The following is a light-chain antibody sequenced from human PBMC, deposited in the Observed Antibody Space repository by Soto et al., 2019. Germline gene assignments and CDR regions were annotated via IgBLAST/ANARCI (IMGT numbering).Light chain of an antibody. CDR2: WAS. Sequence: DIVMTQSPDSLAVSLGERATINCKSSQSVLYSSNNKNYLAWCQQKPGQPPKLLIYWASTRESGVPDRFSGSGSGTDFTFTISSLQAEDVAVYYCQQYYSTLTFGPGTKVD. CDR3: QQYYSTLT. CDR1: QSVLYSSNNKNY. V-gene: IGKV4-1*01. J-gene: IGKJ3*01.